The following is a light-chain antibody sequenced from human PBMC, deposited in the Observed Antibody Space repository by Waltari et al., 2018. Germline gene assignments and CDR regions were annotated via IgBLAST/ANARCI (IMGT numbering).Light chain of an antibody. Sequence: DIVMTQSPDSLAVSLGERATINCKSSQSVLYSSNNRNYLTWFPQKPGQPPKVPISWASTRESGVPDRFSGSGSGTDFTLTISSLQAEDVAIYYCQQYLRTPPTFGQGTKLEIK. J-gene: IGKJ2*01. V-gene: IGKV4-1*01. CDR2: WAS. CDR1: QSVLYSSNNRNY. CDR3: QQYLRTPPT.